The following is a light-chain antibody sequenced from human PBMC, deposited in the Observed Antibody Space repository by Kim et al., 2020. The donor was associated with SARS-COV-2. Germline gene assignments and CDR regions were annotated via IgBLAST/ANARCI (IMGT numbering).Light chain of an antibody. J-gene: IGLJ2*01. CDR1: RSDVGDYNF. Sequence: QSALTQPRSVSGSPGQSVTISCTGTRSDVGDYNFISWYQQHPGKAPKLMIYDVSERPSGVPDRFSGSKSGNTVSLTVSGLQAEDEADYYCSSYATTVVFGGGTQLTVL. V-gene: IGLV2-11*01. CDR3: SSYATTVV. CDR2: DVS.